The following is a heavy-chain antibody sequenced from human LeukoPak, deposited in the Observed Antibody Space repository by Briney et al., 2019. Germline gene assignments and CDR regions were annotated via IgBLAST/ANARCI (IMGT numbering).Heavy chain of an antibody. V-gene: IGHV3-66*01. D-gene: IGHD6-19*01. CDR2: IYSGGTT. CDR3: ARDGDSSGFFDY. J-gene: IGHJ4*02. Sequence: GGSLRLSCAASGFTVSSNYMSWVRQAPGKGLEWVSVIYSGGTTYYADSVKDRFTISRDNSKNTLYLQMNSPRAEDTAVYYCARDGDSSGFFDYWGQGTLVTVSS. CDR1: GFTVSSNY.